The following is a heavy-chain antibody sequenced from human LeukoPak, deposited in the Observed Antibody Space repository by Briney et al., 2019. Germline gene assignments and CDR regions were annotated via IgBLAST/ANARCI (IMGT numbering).Heavy chain of an antibody. D-gene: IGHD3-10*01. CDR2: IYSGGST. CDR1: GFTVSSNY. J-gene: IGHJ4*02. CDR3: ARGDYYGSGSSLFDY. Sequence: GGSLRLSCAASGFTVSSNYMSWVRQAPGKGLEWVSVIYSGGSTYYADSVKGRFTISRDNSKNTLYLQMNSLRAEDTAVYYCARGDYYGSGSSLFDYWGQGTLVTVSS. V-gene: IGHV3-66*01.